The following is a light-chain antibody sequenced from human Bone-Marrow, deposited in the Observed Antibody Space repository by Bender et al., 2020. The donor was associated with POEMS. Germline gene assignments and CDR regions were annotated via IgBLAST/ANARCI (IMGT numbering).Light chain of an antibody. J-gene: IGLJ1*01. CDR3: QVWDVSSDHCI. CDR1: NIGSKS. V-gene: IGLV3-21*02. Sequence: SYVLTQPPSVSVAPGETARIPCGGNNIGSKSVHWYQQKPGQAPVVVIFDDSDRPSGIPERFSGSNSGNTATLTIPRVDGGDEADNYCQVWDVSSDHCIFGPGTKVTVL. CDR2: DDS.